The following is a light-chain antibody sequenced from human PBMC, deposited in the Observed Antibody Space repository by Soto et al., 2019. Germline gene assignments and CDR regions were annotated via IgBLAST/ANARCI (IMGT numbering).Light chain of an antibody. V-gene: IGLV1-40*01. CDR1: SSNIGAGYD. Sequence: QAVVTQPPSVSGAPGQRVTISCTGSSSNIGAGYDVPWYQQLPGTAPKLLIYGNSNRPSGVPDRFSGSKSGTSASLAITGLQAEDEADYYCQSYDSSLSGSHVVFGGGTKVTVL. CDR2: GNS. J-gene: IGLJ2*01. CDR3: QSYDSSLSGSHVV.